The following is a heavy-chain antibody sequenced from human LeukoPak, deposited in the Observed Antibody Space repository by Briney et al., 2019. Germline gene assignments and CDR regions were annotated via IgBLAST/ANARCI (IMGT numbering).Heavy chain of an antibody. Sequence: SETLSLTCTVSGGSISSGNYYWSWIRQPAGRGLEWIGRIHTSGSTNYKPSLKSRVTILVDTSKNQFSLKLSSVTAADTAVYYCAGAPTLWFGELLFNYYYYYMDVWGKGTTVTVSS. D-gene: IGHD3-10*01. CDR2: IHTSGST. V-gene: IGHV4-61*02. CDR3: AGAPTLWFGELLFNYYYYYMDV. J-gene: IGHJ6*03. CDR1: GGSISSGNYY.